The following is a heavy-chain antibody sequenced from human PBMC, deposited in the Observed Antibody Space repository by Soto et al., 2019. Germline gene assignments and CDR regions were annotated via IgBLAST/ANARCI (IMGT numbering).Heavy chain of an antibody. Sequence: QVQLVESGGGVVQPGRSLRLSCAASGFTFSSYGMNWVRQAPGKGLEWVAVIWYDGSNKYYADSVKGQFTISRDNSKSTLYLQMNSLRAEDTAVYYCAIVDDYGDSHPLDIWGQGTMVTVSS. CDR3: AIVDDYGDSHPLDI. CDR2: IWYDGSNK. V-gene: IGHV3-33*01. J-gene: IGHJ3*02. CDR1: GFTFSSYG. D-gene: IGHD4-17*01.